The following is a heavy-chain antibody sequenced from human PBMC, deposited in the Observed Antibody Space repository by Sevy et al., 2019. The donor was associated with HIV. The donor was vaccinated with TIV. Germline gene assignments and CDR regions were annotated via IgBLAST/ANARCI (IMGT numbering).Heavy chain of an antibody. CDR2: INPNSGGT. J-gene: IGHJ4*02. CDR1: GYTFTAYY. V-gene: IGHV1-2*02. D-gene: IGHD3-22*01. CDR3: ARMGDYYDSSGSYPLKF. Sequence: ASVKVSCKASGYTFTAYYIHWVRQAPGQGLEWMGWINPNSGGTYFAKKFQDSVTLTTDTSVNTAYMELRSLRFDDTAVYYCARMGDYYDSSGSYPLKFWGQGTLVTVSS.